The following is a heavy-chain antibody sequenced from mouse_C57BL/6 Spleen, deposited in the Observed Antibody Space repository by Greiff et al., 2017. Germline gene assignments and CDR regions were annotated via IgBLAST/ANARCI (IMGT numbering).Heavy chain of an antibody. V-gene: IGHV1-64*01. CDR2: IHPNSGST. Sequence: QVQLQQSGAELVKPGASVKLSCKASGYTFTSYWMHWVKQRPGQGLEWIGMIHPNSGSTNYNEKFKSKATLTVDKSSSTAYMQLSSLTSEDSAVYYCARGGTVVATGFDYWGQGTTLTVSS. CDR1: GYTFTSYW. J-gene: IGHJ2*01. CDR3: ARGGTVVATGFDY. D-gene: IGHD1-1*01.